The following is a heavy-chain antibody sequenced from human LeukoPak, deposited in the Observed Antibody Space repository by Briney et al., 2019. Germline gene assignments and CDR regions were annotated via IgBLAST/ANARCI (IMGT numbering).Heavy chain of an antibody. J-gene: IGHJ4*02. V-gene: IGHV3-30*03. CDR2: ISYDGSNK. CDR3: ARDGKQLALAFDY. CDR1: GFTFSSYG. Sequence: PGRSLRLSCAASGFTFSSYGMHWVRQAPGKGLEWVAVISYDGSNKYYADSVKGRFTISRDNSKNTLYLQMNSLRAEDTAVYYCARDGKQLALAFDYWGQGTLVTVSS. D-gene: IGHD6-13*01.